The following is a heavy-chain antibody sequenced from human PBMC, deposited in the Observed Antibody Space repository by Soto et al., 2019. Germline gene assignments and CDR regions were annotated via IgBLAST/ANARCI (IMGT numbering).Heavy chain of an antibody. CDR1: GGSISSGGYS. D-gene: IGHD3-3*01. Sequence: PSETLSLTCAVSGGSISSGGYSWSWIRQPPGQGLEWIGYIYHSGSTYYNPSLKSRVTISVDRSKNQLALKLISVTAAVTAVYYCARGTENVFWCGLSVDVWGPGTSLTVSS. J-gene: IGHJ6*02. V-gene: IGHV4-30-2*01. CDR2: IYHSGST. CDR3: ARGTENVFWCGLSVDV.